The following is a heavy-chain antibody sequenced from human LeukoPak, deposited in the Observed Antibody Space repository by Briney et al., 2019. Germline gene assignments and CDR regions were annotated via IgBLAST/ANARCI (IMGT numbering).Heavy chain of an antibody. V-gene: IGHV4-30-4*01. CDR1: GGSISSGDYY. CDR2: IYYSGST. Sequence: SETLSLTCTVSGGSISSGDYYWSWIRQPPGKGLEWIGYIYYSGSTYYNPSLKSRVTISVDTSNNQFSLKLSSVTAADTAVYYCARGIYGSGSYYNGWGQGTLVTVSS. J-gene: IGHJ4*02. CDR3: ARGIYGSGSYYNG. D-gene: IGHD3-10*01.